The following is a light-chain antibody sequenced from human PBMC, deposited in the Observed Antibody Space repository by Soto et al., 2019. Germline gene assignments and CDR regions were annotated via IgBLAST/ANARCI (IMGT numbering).Light chain of an antibody. CDR1: QRVYSN. J-gene: IGKJ5*01. CDR2: GAS. Sequence: EIFVTQSPYTLSLSPVGSATLSCSASQRVYSNLAWYQQRPGQAPRLLIYGASTRATGVPARFSGRGSGTEFTLTISSLQSEDFAVYYCQQYTNWPPNTFGQGTRLEIK. CDR3: QQYTNWPPNT. V-gene: IGKV3-15*01.